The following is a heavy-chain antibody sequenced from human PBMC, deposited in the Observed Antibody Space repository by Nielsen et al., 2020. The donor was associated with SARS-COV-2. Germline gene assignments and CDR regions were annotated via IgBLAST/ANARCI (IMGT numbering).Heavy chain of an antibody. Sequence: SETLSLTCTVSGYSISSGYYWGWIRQPPGKGLEWIGEINHSGSTNYNPSLKSRVTISVDTSKNQFSLKLSSVTAADTAVYYCARKKRITMIVVVNRAGAFDIWGQGTMVTVSS. J-gene: IGHJ3*02. CDR1: GYSISSGYY. CDR2: INHSGST. D-gene: IGHD3-22*01. CDR3: ARKKRITMIVVVNRAGAFDI. V-gene: IGHV4-38-2*02.